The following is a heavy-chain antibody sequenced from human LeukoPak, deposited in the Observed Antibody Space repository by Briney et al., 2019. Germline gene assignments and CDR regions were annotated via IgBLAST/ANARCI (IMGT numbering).Heavy chain of an antibody. CDR2: IIPIFGTA. CDR3: ARDAPQQYDFWSGYWPDY. V-gene: IGHV1-69*13. D-gene: IGHD3-3*01. J-gene: IGHJ4*02. CDR1: GGTFSSYA. Sequence: GPSVKVSCKASGGTFSSYAISWVRQAPGQGLEWMGGIIPIFGTANYAQKFQGRVTITADESTSTAYMELSSLRSEDTAVYYCARDAPQQYDFWSGYWPDYWGQGTLVTVSS.